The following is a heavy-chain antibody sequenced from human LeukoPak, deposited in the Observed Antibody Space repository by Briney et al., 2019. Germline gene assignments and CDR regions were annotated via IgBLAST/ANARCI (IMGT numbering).Heavy chain of an antibody. V-gene: IGHV4-61*02. D-gene: IGHD6-13*01. Sequence: SETLTLTCTVSGGSISSGSYYWSWIRQPAGKGLEWIGRIYTSGSTNYNPSLKRRVTISVDTSKNQFSLKLSSVTAADTAVYYCARARSLYSSSWQYYFDYWGQGTLVTVSS. CDR3: ARARSLYSSSWQYYFDY. J-gene: IGHJ4*02. CDR2: IYTSGST. CDR1: GGSISSGSYY.